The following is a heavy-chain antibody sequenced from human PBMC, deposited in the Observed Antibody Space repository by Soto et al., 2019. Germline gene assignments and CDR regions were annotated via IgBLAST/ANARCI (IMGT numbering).Heavy chain of an antibody. CDR1: GFTLSSYS. CDR3: ARSGNIVVGTATDGFVC. V-gene: IGHV3-30-3*01. J-gene: IGHJ4*02. CDR2: ISTDGSNK. Sequence: GGSLRLSCAASGFTLSSYSMHWVRQAPGKGLEWVAAISTDGSNKYYADSVKGRFTISRDNSKNTLYLQMNSLRAEDTAVYYCARSGNIVVGTATDGFVCWCQRTLVTV. D-gene: IGHD2-21*02.